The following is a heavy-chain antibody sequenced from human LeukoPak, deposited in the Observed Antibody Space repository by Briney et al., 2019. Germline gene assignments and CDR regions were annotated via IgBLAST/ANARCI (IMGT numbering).Heavy chain of an antibody. CDR1: GFTFSSYA. V-gene: IGHV3-21*01. CDR3: ARDRGGRVVVTATYFDS. J-gene: IGHJ4*02. D-gene: IGHD2-21*02. CDR2: INSGSNYI. Sequence: GGSLRLSCAASGFTFSSYAMSWVRQAPGKGLEWVASINSGSNYIFYADSVKGRFTISRDNGKNSLSLQTNSLRAEDTAVYYCARDRGGRVVVTATYFDSWGQGTLVTVSS.